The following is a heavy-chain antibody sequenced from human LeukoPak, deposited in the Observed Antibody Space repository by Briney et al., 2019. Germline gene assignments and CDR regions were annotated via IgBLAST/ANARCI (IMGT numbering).Heavy chain of an antibody. V-gene: IGHV1-46*01. CDR1: GYTFTNFY. CDR3: AREESGGYFDY. J-gene: IGHJ4*02. CDR2: INPSGSST. D-gene: IGHD2-8*02. Sequence: ASVKVSCKASGYTFTNFYMHWVRQAPGQGLEWMGLINPSGSSTNYAQKFRGRVTMTRDTSTTTVYMELSSLRSEDTAVYYCAREESGGYFDYGGQGTLATVSS.